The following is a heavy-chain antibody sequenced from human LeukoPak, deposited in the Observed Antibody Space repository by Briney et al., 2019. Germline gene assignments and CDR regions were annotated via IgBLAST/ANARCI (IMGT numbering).Heavy chain of an antibody. D-gene: IGHD3-10*01. J-gene: IGHJ4*02. Sequence: GGSLRLSCAASGFTFSRYAMSWVRQAPGKGLEWASAITSGGGSTYYADSVKGRFTISRDNSKNTLYLQVNSLRAEDTAVYYCAKDHYNGDFDYWGQGTLVTVSS. CDR2: ITSGGGST. CDR3: AKDHYNGDFDY. V-gene: IGHV3-23*01. CDR1: GFTFSRYA.